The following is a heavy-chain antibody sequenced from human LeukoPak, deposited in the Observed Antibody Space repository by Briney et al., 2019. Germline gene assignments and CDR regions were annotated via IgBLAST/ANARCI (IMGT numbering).Heavy chain of an antibody. D-gene: IGHD6-13*01. Sequence: PGGSLRLSCAASGFTFSSYWMSWVRQAPGKGLEWVSAISGSGGSPYYADSVKGRFTISRDNSKNTLYLQMNSLRAEDAAVYYCAKPPFGSSSWYYFDYWGQGTLVTVSS. CDR2: ISGSGGSP. CDR3: AKPPFGSSSWYYFDY. CDR1: GFTFSSYW. J-gene: IGHJ4*02. V-gene: IGHV3-23*01.